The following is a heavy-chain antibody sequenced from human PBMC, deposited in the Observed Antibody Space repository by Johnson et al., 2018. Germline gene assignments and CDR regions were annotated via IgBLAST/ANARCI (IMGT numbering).Heavy chain of an antibody. D-gene: IGHD2-2*01. CDR3: AKPYCSSTSCHSEYYYYYYMDV. V-gene: IGHV3-23*04. CDR2: ISGSGGST. CDR1: GFTFSSYA. J-gene: IGHJ6*03. Sequence: VQLVQSGGGLVQPGGSLRLSCAASGFTFSSYAMSWVRQAPGKGLEWVSAISGSGGSTYYADSVKGRLTIPRDNSKNTLYLQMNSLRAEDTAVYYCAKPYCSSTSCHSEYYYYYYMDVWGKGTTVTVSS.